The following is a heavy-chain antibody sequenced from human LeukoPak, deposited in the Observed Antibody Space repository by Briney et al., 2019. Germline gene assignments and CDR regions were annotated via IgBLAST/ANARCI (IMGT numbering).Heavy chain of an antibody. CDR1: GGSISSGSYY. Sequence: SETLSLTCTVSGGSISSGSYYWSWIRQPAGKGLEWIGRIYTSGSTNYNPSLKSRVTISVDTSKNQFSLKLSSVTAADTAVYYCARGVIAAAGTADYWGQGTLVTVSS. D-gene: IGHD6-13*01. J-gene: IGHJ4*02. CDR2: IYTSGST. V-gene: IGHV4-61*02. CDR3: ARGVIAAAGTADY.